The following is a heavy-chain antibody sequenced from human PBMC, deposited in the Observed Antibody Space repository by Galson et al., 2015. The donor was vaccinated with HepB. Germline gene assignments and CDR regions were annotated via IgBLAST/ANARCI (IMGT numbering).Heavy chain of an antibody. CDR3: ATRYCRTTRCSQDDYYYYGVDV. Sequence: ETLSLTCTVSGASISNYYWSWIRQPAGKGLEWIGRIYTSGSTNYNPSLKSRVTMSVDTSKSQFSLKLSSVTAADTAVYYCATRYCRTTRCSQDDYYYYGVDVWGPGTTVTVSS. CDR2: IYTSGST. V-gene: IGHV4-4*07. J-gene: IGHJ6*02. D-gene: IGHD2-2*01. CDR1: GASISNYY.